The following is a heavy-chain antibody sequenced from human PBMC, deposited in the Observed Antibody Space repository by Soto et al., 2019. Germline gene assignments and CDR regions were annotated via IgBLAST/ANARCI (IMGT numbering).Heavy chain of an antibody. D-gene: IGHD2-15*01. CDR3: ARGYIGRRCSGGSCRPSSYPGKMKFGFDY. V-gene: IGHV4-34*01. CDR1: GGSFSGYY. CDR2: INHSGST. Sequence: SETLSLTCAVYGGSFSGYYWSWIRQPPGKGLEWIGEINHSGSTNYNPSLKSRVTISVDTSKNQFSLKLSSVTAADTAVYYCARGYIGRRCSGGSCRPSSYPGKMKFGFDYWGQGTLVTVSS. J-gene: IGHJ4*02.